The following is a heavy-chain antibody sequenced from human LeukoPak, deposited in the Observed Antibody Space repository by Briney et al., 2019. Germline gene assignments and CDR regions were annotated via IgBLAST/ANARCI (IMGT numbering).Heavy chain of an antibody. CDR3: AGSYYDSSGYSDAFDI. J-gene: IGHJ3*02. CDR2: INPNSGGT. Sequence: VASVKVSCKASGYTFTGYYIHWVRQAPGQGLEWVGWINPNSGGTNYAQKFQGRVTMTRDTSISTAYMELSRLRSDDTAVYYCAGSYYDSSGYSDAFDIWGQGTMVTVSS. D-gene: IGHD3-22*01. CDR1: GYTFTGYY. V-gene: IGHV1-2*02.